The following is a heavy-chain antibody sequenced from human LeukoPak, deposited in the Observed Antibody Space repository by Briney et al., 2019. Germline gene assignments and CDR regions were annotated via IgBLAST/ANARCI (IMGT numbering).Heavy chain of an antibody. J-gene: IGHJ6*02. V-gene: IGHV1-2*02. Sequence: GASVKVSCKASGYTFTGYYMHWVRQAPGQGLEWMGWINPSSGGTNYAQKFQGRVTMTRDTSISTAYMELSRLRSDDTAVYYCARGYCSSTSCYGPYYGMDVWGQGTTVTVSS. D-gene: IGHD2-2*01. CDR2: INPSSGGT. CDR3: ARGYCSSTSCYGPYYGMDV. CDR1: GYTFTGYY.